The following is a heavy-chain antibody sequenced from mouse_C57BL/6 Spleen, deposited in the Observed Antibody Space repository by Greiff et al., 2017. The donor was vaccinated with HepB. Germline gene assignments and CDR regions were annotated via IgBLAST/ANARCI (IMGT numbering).Heavy chain of an antibody. CDR3: AAYGSEAY. V-gene: IGHV1-59*01. D-gene: IGHD1-1*01. J-gene: IGHJ3*01. CDR2: IDPSDSYT. CDR1: GYTFTSYW. Sequence: VRLQQPGAELVRPGTSVKLSCKASGYTFTSYWMHWVKQRPGQGLEWIGVIDPSDSYTNYNQKFKGKATLTVDTSSSTAYMQLSSLTSEDSAVYYCAAYGSEAYWGQGTLVTVSA.